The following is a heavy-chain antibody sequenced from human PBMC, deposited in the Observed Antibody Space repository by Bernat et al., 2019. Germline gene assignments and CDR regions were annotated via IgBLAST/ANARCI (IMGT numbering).Heavy chain of an antibody. CDR2: IWYDGSNK. CDR1: GFTFSSYG. D-gene: IGHD3-3*01. V-gene: IGHV3-33*01. CDR3: ARSNYDFWSGYRANYYYYGMDV. J-gene: IGHJ6*02. Sequence: QVQLVESGGGVVQPGGSLRLSCAASGFTFSSYGMHWVRQAPGKGLEWVAVIWYDGSNKYYADSVKGRFTISRDNSKNTLYLQMNSLRAEDTAVYYCARSNYDFWSGYRANYYYYGMDVWGQGTTVTVSS.